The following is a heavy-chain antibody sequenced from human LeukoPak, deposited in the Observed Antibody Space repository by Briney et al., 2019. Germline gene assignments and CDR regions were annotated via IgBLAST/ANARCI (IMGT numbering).Heavy chain of an antibody. CDR3: VKETFTVTSPFDY. CDR2: INSNGGST. D-gene: IGHD3-16*01. Sequence: RGSLRLSCSASGFTFSTYAMHWVRQAPGKGLEYVAAINSNGGSTYYADSVKGRFTISRDNSKNTLYLQMSSLRAADTAVYYCVKETFTVTSPFDYWGQGTLVTVSS. CDR1: GFTFSTYA. J-gene: IGHJ4*02. V-gene: IGHV3-64D*09.